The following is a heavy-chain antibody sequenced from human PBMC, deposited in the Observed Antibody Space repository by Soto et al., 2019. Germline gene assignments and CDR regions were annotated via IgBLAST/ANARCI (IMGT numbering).Heavy chain of an antibody. CDR1: RFTFSYNW. J-gene: IGHJ4*02. D-gene: IGHD3-22*01. CDR2: IKEDGSEK. Sequence: GGSLRLSCTGSRFTFSYNWMTWVRQAPGKGLEWVANIKEDGSEKYYVDSVKGRFTISRDNVKNSLYLQMNNLRAEDTAVYYCARDMRESDSSGYRPSDFWGQGALVTVSS. V-gene: IGHV3-7*05. CDR3: ARDMRESDSSGYRPSDF.